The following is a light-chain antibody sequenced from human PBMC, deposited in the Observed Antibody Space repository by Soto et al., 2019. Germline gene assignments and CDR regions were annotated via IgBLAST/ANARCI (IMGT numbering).Light chain of an antibody. CDR1: QRISSY. V-gene: IGKV1-39*01. Sequence: DIQRTQSPSCLSASVGDRVTLTCRASQRISSYLNWYQQKPGKAPKLLIYAAYSLQSGVTPRFSGSGSETDFTLTISSLQPEDFATYSCQQRYSTTWTVGPGTQVEIK. J-gene: IGKJ1*01. CDR3: QQRYSTTWT. CDR2: AAY.